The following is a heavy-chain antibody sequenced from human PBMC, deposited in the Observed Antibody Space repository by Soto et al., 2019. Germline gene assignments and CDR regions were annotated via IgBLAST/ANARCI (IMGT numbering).Heavy chain of an antibody. CDR2: IYYSGAT. Sequence: SETLSLTCTVSGGSISGTAYYWAWIRPPPGKGLEWIGSIYYSGATYYSPSLKSRVTMSVDTSKNQFSLNLNSVTAADTAVYYCATNSGGLRSYFAYWGQGTPVTVSS. CDR1: GGSISGTAYY. V-gene: IGHV4-39*01. J-gene: IGHJ4*02. D-gene: IGHD3-16*01. CDR3: ATNSGGLRSYFAY.